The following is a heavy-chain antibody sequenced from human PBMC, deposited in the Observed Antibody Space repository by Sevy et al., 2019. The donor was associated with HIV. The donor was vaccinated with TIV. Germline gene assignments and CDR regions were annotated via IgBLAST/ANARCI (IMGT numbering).Heavy chain of an antibody. CDR3: ARDRTYCSGGSCYFDY. Sequence: SETLSLTCTVSGGSVSSGSYYWSWIRQPPGKGLEWIGYIYYSGSTNYNPSLKSRVTISVDTSKNQFSLKLSSVTAADTAEYYCARDRTYCSGGSCYFDYWGQGTLVTVSS. D-gene: IGHD2-15*01. CDR1: GGSVSSGSYY. J-gene: IGHJ4*02. CDR2: IYYSGST. V-gene: IGHV4-61*01.